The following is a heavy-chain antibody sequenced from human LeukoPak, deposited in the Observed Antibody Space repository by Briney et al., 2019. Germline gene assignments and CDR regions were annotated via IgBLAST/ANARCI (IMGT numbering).Heavy chain of an antibody. Sequence: PGGSLRLSCAASGFTLSNYWMHWVRQAPGEGLVWVSRTKTDGTITNYADSVKGRFTISRDNAKNTLYLQMNSLRVEDTAVYYCVRVEIGTYHGMDVWGQGTTVTVSS. D-gene: IGHD2-2*01. CDR1: GFTLSNYW. V-gene: IGHV3-74*01. CDR2: TKTDGTIT. J-gene: IGHJ6*02. CDR3: VRVEIGTYHGMDV.